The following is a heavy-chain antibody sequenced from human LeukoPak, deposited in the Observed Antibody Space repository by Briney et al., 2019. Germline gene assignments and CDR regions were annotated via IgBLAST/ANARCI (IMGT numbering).Heavy chain of an antibody. CDR3: ARLKFGVNSSDK. CDR2: ISVRDGDT. V-gene: IGHV1-18*01. Sequence: ASVKVSCKVSGYESTGYTFPKYGINWIRQAPGQGLEWMGWISVRDGDTNYARNIQDRVTMTTDTPTRTFYMEVRSLRSDDTAVYYCARLKFGVNSSDKWGQGTLVTVSS. CDR1: GYESTGYTFPKYG. D-gene: IGHD4-23*01. J-gene: IGHJ4*02.